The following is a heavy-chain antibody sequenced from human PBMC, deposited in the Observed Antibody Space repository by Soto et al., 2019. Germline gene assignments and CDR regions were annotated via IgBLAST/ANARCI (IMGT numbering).Heavy chain of an antibody. CDR2: IYYSGST. CDR1: GGSISSYY. V-gene: IGHV4-59*01. CDR3: ARGGSGWYEVNYYYYGMDV. Sequence: LSLTCTVSGGSISSYYWSWIRQPPGKGLEWIGYIYYSGSTNYNPSLKSRVTISVDTSKNQFSLKLSSVTAADTAVYYCARGGSGWYEVNYYYYGMDVWGQGTTVTVS. J-gene: IGHJ6*02. D-gene: IGHD6-19*01.